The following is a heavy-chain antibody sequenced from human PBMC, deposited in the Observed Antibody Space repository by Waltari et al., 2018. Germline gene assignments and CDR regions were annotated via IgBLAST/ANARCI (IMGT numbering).Heavy chain of an antibody. CDR1: GGSITNLEYY. CDR3: AREGLNRSYYLFDQ. J-gene: IGHJ4*02. CDR2: IYYSGST. D-gene: IGHD3-10*01. V-gene: IGHV4-39*07. Sequence: QLQLQESGPGLVKPSETLSLTCSVSGGSITNLEYYWAWIRQPPGKGPEWIGSIYYSGSTYYNPSLKRRVTLSVDTSKNQFSLMLNSVTAVDTAVYFCAREGLNRSYYLFDQWGQGTLVTVSS.